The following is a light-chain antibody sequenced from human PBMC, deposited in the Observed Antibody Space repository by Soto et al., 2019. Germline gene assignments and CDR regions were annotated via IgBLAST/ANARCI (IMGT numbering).Light chain of an antibody. V-gene: IGLV2-14*01. J-gene: IGLJ1*01. CDR3: SSYTSSSTLEV. Sequence: QSELTQPASVSGSPGQSIHISCTGTSSDVGGYNYVSWYQQHPGKAPKLMIYDVSNRPSGVSNRFSGSKSGNTATLTISGLQAEDEADYFCSSYTSSSTLEVFGTGTKVTVL. CDR2: DVS. CDR1: SSDVGGYNY.